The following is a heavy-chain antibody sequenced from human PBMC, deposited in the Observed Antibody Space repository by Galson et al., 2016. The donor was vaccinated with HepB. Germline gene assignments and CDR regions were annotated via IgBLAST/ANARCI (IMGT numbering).Heavy chain of an antibody. J-gene: IGHJ4*02. D-gene: IGHD1-1*01. CDR2: ISTRRTT. Sequence: SLRLSCAASGFVFSNFGLSWVRQAPGKRLEWVASISTRRTTYYSDSVQGRFTISRDNSNNTLYLQMNGLRAEDTAGYYCAKERLVRRIFDHWGQGTLLTVSS. CDR1: GFVFSNFG. CDR3: AKERLVRRIFDH. V-gene: IGHV3-23*01.